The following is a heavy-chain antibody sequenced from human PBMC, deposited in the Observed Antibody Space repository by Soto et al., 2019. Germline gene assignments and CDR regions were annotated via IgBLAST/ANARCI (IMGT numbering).Heavy chain of an antibody. V-gene: IGHV4-59*08. CDR2: VFYSGST. D-gene: IGHD3-16*01. CDR3: ARHGGDGYNDFFDY. J-gene: IGHJ4*02. Sequence: PSETLSLTCTVSGGSVSPYYWSWIRQPPGRGLEWIGYVFYSGSTNYNPSLKSRVTISVDTSKNQFSLLLKSVTAADTAVYYCARHGGDGYNDFFDYWGQGTLVTV. CDR1: GGSVSPYY.